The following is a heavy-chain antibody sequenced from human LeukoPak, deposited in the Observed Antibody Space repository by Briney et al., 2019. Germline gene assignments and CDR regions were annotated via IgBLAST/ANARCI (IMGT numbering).Heavy chain of an antibody. CDR1: GFTFSSYA. D-gene: IGHD6-19*01. V-gene: IGHV3-30*04. J-gene: IGHJ4*02. CDR2: ISYDESNK. CDR3: ARVARSSGWSYYSDY. Sequence: GRSLRLSCAASGFTFSSYAIHWVRQAPGKGLEWVAVISYDESNKYYADSVKGRFTISRDNSKNTLYLQMNSLRAEDTAVYYCARVARSSGWSYYSDYWGQGTLVTVSS.